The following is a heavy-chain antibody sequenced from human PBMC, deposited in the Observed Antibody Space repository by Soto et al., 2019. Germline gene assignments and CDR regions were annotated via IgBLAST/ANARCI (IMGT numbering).Heavy chain of an antibody. CDR3: ARSSGDYAVVW. CDR2: INQDGSDK. CDR1: GFTFSNDW. Sequence: EVQLVESGGGLVQPGESLRLSCTASGFTFSNDWMSWVRQASGKGLEWVANINQDGSDKKYVDSVRGRFTISRDNAKNALYLQMNSLSVEDTAVSYCARSSGDYAVVWWGQGTLVTVSS. J-gene: IGHJ4*02. V-gene: IGHV3-7*04. D-gene: IGHD1-26*01.